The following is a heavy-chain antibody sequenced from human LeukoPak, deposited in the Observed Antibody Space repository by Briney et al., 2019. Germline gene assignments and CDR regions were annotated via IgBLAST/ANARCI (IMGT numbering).Heavy chain of an antibody. CDR3: TTMEWEEVMYYKY. V-gene: IGHV1-18*01. CDR2: ISTYNGAT. Sequence: ASVKVSCKASGYIFNNYGIGWVRQAPGQGLEWMGWISTYNGATNYAQKFQGRVTMTTDTSTTTAYMELRSLRSDDTAVYYCTTMEWEEVMYYKYWGQGTLVTVSS. J-gene: IGHJ4*02. D-gene: IGHD1-26*01. CDR1: GYIFNNYG.